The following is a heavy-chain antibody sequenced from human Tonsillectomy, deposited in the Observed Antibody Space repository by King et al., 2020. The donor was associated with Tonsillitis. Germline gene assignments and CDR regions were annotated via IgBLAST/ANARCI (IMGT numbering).Heavy chain of an antibody. Sequence: VQLVESGGGLVQPGGSLRLSCAASGFTFSSYWMSWVRQAPGKGLEWVANINQDGSEKDYVDSVKGRFTISRDNAKNSLYLQMNSLRAEDTAVYYCARLRGGYYFDYWGQGTLVTVSS. V-gene: IGHV3-7*03. CDR2: INQDGSEK. CDR1: GFTFSSYW. J-gene: IGHJ4*02. CDR3: ARLRGGYYFDY. D-gene: IGHD5-12*01.